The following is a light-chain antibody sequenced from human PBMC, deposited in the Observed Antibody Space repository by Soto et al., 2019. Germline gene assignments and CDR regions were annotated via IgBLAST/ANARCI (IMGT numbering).Light chain of an antibody. V-gene: IGKV1-9*01. CDR2: AAS. CDR1: QGISSY. J-gene: IGKJ4*01. Sequence: IQLTQSPSSLSASVGDRVTITCRASQGISSYLAWYQQKPGKAPKLLIYAASTLQSGVPSRFSGSGSGTGFTLTISSLQPEDFATYYCQQLNSHPLTFGGGTKVDIK. CDR3: QQLNSHPLT.